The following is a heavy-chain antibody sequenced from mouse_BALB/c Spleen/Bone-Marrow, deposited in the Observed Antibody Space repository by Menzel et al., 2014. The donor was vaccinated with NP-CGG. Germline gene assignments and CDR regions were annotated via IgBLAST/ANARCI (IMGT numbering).Heavy chain of an antibody. D-gene: IGHD1-1*01. CDR1: GFTSSDYG. V-gene: IGHV5-15*02. Sequence: EVKVVESGGGLVQPGGSRKLSCAASGFTSSDYGMAWVRQAPGKGPEWVAFISNLAYSIYYADTVTGRFTISRENAKNTLYLEMSSLRSEDTAMYYCARDYGSSYWYFDVWGAGTTVTVSS. CDR2: ISNLAYSI. J-gene: IGHJ1*01. CDR3: ARDYGSSYWYFDV.